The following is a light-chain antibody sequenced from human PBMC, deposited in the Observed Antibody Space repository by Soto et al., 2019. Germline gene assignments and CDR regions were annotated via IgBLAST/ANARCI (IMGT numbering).Light chain of an antibody. CDR2: DNN. CDR1: DSNIGNNF. V-gene: IGLV1-51*01. CDR3: GTWDSSPSAYNYV. Sequence: QSVLTQPPSVSAAPGQKVTISCSGSDSNIGNNFVSWYQQLPRTAPKLLIYDNNKRPSGIPDRFSGSKSGTSAALGITGLQAGDEADYYCGTWDSSPSAYNYVFGAGTKVTVL. J-gene: IGLJ1*01.